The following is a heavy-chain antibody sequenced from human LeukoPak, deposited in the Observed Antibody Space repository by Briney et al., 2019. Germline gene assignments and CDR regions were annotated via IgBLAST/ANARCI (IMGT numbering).Heavy chain of an antibody. CDR2: IYHSGST. J-gene: IGHJ5*02. D-gene: IGHD3-9*01. Sequence: SETLSLTCAVSGGSISSGGYSWSWIRQPPGKGLEWIGYIYHSGSTYYNPSLKSRVTISVDRSKNQFSLKLSSVTAADTAVYYCARDLSGWFDPWGQGTLDTVSS. V-gene: IGHV4-30-2*01. CDR3: ARDLSGWFDP. CDR1: GGSISSGGYS.